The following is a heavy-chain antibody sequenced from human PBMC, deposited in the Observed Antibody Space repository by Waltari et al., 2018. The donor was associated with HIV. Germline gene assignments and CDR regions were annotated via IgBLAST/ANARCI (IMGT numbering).Heavy chain of an antibody. J-gene: IGHJ6*02. CDR2: SSAYNENT. CDR3: ASYSPPRGLDV. V-gene: IGHV1-18*01. CDR1: GSTFTSYG. D-gene: IGHD2-21*01. Sequence: QVQLVQSGAEVKKPEASVTVSCKSSGSTFTSYGFAWVRQAPGQGLEWMGWSSAYNENTNYAPKFQGRVTMTTDTSTTTGYMELRRLRSADTAVYFCASYSPPRGLDVWGQGTTVTVS.